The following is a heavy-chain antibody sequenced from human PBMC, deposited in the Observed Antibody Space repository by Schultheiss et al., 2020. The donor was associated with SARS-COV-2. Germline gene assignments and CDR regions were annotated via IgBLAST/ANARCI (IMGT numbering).Heavy chain of an antibody. CDR2: IYWNDDK. V-gene: IGHV2-5*01. CDR3: AHGRTLWGYFDY. CDR1: GGSISSYYW. J-gene: IGHJ4*02. D-gene: IGHD7-27*01. Sequence: TLSLTCTVSGGSISSYYWSWIRQPPGKGLEWLALIYWNDDKRYSPSLKSRLTITKDTSKNQVVLTMTNMDPVDTATYYCAHGRTLWGYFDYWGQGTLVTVSS.